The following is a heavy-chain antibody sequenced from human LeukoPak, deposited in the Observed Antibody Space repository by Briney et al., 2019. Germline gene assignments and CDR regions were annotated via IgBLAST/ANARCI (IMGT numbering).Heavy chain of an antibody. J-gene: IGHJ5*02. CDR1: RFIFSVYG. D-gene: IGHD2-8*01. CDR3: ARDGSTNSQNWFDP. CDR2: MSYEENTE. V-gene: IGHV3-33*05. Sequence: PGGSLRLSCVASRFIFSVYGMHWVRQAPGKGLEWVAFMSYEENTEYYIDSVKGRFTISRDNSKNTLFLQLNNLRPEDTGVYYCARDGSTNSQNWFDPWGQGTLVIVSS.